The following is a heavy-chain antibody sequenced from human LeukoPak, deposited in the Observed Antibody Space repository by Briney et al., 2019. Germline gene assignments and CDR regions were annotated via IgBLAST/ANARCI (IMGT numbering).Heavy chain of an antibody. D-gene: IGHD2-21*01. CDR3: ARDGLWTRFESYYFDY. CDR1: GGSINSYY. J-gene: IGHJ4*02. V-gene: IGHV4-59*12. Sequence: SETLSLTCSVSGGSINSYYWSWIRQPPGKGLEWIGYIFYSGSTNYNPSLKSRVTMSVDTSKNQFSLKLSSVTAADTAVYYCARDGLWTRFESYYFDYWGQGTLVTVSS. CDR2: IFYSGST.